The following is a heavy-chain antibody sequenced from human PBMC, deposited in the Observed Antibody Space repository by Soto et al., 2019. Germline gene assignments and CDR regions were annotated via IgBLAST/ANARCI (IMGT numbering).Heavy chain of an antibody. V-gene: IGHV3-66*01. Sequence: EVQLVESGGGLVQPGGSLRLSCAASGFTVRSNYMSWVRQAPGKGLEWVSVIYSGGNTYYSDSVKGRFTISRDNSKNTLYLQMNSLRAEDTAAYYCAGYCNGGRCYPNWGQGTLVTVSS. J-gene: IGHJ4*02. CDR3: AGYCNGGRCYPN. CDR1: GFTVRSNY. CDR2: IYSGGNT. D-gene: IGHD2-15*01.